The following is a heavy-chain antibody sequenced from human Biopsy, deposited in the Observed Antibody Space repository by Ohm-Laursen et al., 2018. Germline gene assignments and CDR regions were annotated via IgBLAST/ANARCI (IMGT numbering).Heavy chain of an antibody. V-gene: IGHV3-7*01. Sequence: LSLTCAASGFTFSTYWMTWVRQAPGKGLEWVANIKRDGSQSDHADSVKGRFTISRDNAKNSLYLQMNSLRAEDAAVYYCTRDTTYYAGTTYYDALDVWGQGTTVTVSS. J-gene: IGHJ3*01. CDR2: IKRDGSQS. D-gene: IGHD2/OR15-2a*01. CDR1: GFTFSTYW. CDR3: TRDTTYYAGTTYYDALDV.